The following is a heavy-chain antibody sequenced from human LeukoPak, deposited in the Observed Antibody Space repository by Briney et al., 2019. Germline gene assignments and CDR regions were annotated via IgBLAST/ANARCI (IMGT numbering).Heavy chain of an antibody. CDR1: GGSISSYY. CDR3: ARVKREAAIVVWYFDY. J-gene: IGHJ4*02. Sequence: SETLSLTCTVSGGSISSYYWSWIRQPPGKGLEWIGEINHSGSTNYNPSLKSRVTISVDTSKNQFSLKLSSVTAADTAVYYCARVKREAAIVVWYFDYWGQGTLVTVSS. CDR2: INHSGST. V-gene: IGHV4-34*01. D-gene: IGHD2-2*02.